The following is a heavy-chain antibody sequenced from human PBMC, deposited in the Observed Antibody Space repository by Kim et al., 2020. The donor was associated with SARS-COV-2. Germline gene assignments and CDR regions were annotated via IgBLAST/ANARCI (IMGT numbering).Heavy chain of an antibody. CDR1: GGTFSSYA. V-gene: IGHV1-69*04. J-gene: IGHJ4*02. CDR3: ARDYYGSGSYSSSDY. Sequence: SVKVSCKASGGTFSSYAISWVRQAPGQGLEWMGRIIPILGIANYAQKFQGRVTITADKSTSTAYMELSSLRSEDTAVYYCARDYYGSGSYSSSDYWGQGTLVTVSS. CDR2: IIPILGIA. D-gene: IGHD3-10*01.